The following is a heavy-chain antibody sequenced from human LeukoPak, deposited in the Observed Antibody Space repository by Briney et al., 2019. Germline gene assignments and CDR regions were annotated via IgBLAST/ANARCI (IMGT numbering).Heavy chain of an antibody. CDR1: GGSFSGYY. D-gene: IGHD2-2*02. V-gene: IGHV4-34*01. CDR2: INHSGST. CDR3: ARRGGYCSSTSCYTWIPNWFGP. J-gene: IGHJ5*02. Sequence: SETLSLTCAVYGGSFSGYYWSWIRQPPGKGLEWIGEINHSGSTNYNPSLKSRVTISVGTSKNQFSLKLSSVTAADTAVYYCARRGGYCSSTSCYTWIPNWFGPWGQGTLVTVSS.